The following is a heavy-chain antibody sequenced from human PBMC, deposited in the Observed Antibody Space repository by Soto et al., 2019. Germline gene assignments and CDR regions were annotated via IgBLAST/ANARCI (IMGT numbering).Heavy chain of an antibody. D-gene: IGHD3-10*01. CDR2: ISYDGSNK. Sequence: QVQLVESGGGVVQTGRSLRLSCAASGFTFSSYGMHWVRQAPGKGLEWVAVISYDGSNKYYADSVKGRFTISRDNSKNTLYLQMNSLRAEDTAVYYCAKDFGAIWGQGTMVTVSS. J-gene: IGHJ3*02. CDR1: GFTFSSYG. V-gene: IGHV3-30*18. CDR3: AKDFGAI.